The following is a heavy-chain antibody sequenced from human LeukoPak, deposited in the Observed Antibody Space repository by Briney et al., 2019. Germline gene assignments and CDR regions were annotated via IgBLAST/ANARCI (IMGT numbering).Heavy chain of an antibody. D-gene: IGHD5-18*01. J-gene: IGHJ5*02. V-gene: IGHV2-5*02. Sequence: RGSGPTLVNPTQTLTLTCTFSGFSLSTSGVGVGWIRQPPGKALEWLALIYWDDDKRYSPSLKSRLTITKDTSKNQVVLTMTNMDPVDTATYYCAQRHINVDTAMVAGGWFDPWGQGTLVTVSS. CDR1: GFSLSTSGVG. CDR3: AQRHINVDTAMVAGGWFDP. CDR2: IYWDDDK.